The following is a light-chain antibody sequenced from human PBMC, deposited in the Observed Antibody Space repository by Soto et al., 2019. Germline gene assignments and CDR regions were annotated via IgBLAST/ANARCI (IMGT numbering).Light chain of an antibody. Sequence: QSALTQPPSASXSPGQSVTISCTGTSSDVGGYNYVSWYQQHPGKAPKLIIYEVTKRPSGVPDRFSGSKSGNTASLTVSGLQADDEADYYCSSYAGSNNFFGGGTQLTVL. CDR1: SSDVGGYNY. J-gene: IGLJ2*01. V-gene: IGLV2-8*01. CDR2: EVT. CDR3: SSYAGSNNF.